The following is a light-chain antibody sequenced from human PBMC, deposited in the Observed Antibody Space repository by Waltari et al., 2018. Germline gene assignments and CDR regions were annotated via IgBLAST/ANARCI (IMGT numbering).Light chain of an antibody. CDR2: TAS. V-gene: IGKV1-39*01. J-gene: IGKJ2*01. CDR1: YTISTS. Sequence: DIQMTQSPSSLSASVVDRVTITCRANYTISTSLNWYQQKPKKAPKLMISTASSLQSWVPSRFSGSGSGTDFTLTISSLQPEHLGTYYCQQSYSKPPTFGQWTKLEI. CDR3: QQSYSKPPT.